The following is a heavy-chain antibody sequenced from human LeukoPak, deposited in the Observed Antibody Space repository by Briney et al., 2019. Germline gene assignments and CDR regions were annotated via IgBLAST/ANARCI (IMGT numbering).Heavy chain of an antibody. D-gene: IGHD6-13*01. V-gene: IGHV3-53*01. CDR1: GFTVSFHY. CDR3: TREVGAVGLEY. J-gene: IGHJ4*02. Sequence: GGSLRLSCAASGFTVSFHYMTWVRQAPGKGLEWVSVIYSGGNTNYADSVKGRFTISRDNSKNTLYLQMNVLTVEDTAVYYCTREVGAVGLEYWGQGTLVIVSS. CDR2: IYSGGNT.